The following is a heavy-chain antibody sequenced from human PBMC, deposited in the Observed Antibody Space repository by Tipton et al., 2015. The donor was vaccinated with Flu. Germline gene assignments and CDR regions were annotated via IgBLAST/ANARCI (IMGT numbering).Heavy chain of an antibody. V-gene: IGHV1-18*01. CDR3: TRVIGSGSYWYFDL. CDR1: GYTFPSYG. J-gene: IGHJ2*01. CDR2: ISAYNGNT. Sequence: QSGAEVKKPGASVKVSCKASGYTFPSYGISWVRQAPGQGLEWMGWISAYNGNTNYAQKLQGRVTMTTDTSTSTANMELRSLRSDDTAVYYCTRVIGSGSYWYFDLWGRGTLVTVSS. D-gene: IGHD6-19*01.